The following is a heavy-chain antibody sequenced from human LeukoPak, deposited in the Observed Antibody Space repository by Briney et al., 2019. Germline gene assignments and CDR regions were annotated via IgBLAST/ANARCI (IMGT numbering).Heavy chain of an antibody. D-gene: IGHD6-19*01. V-gene: IGHV4-59*01. CDR3: ARQRYSSGWTFDY. CDR1: GGSISSYY. J-gene: IGHJ4*02. Sequence: PSETLSLTCTVSGGSISSYYWSWIRQPPGMGLEWIGYIYYSGSTNYNPSLKSRVTISVDTSKNQFSLKLSSVTAADTAVYYCARQRYSSGWTFDYWGQGTLVTVSS. CDR2: IYYSGST.